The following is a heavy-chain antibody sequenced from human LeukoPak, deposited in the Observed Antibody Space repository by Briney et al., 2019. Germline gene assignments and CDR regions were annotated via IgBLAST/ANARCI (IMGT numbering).Heavy chain of an antibody. V-gene: IGHV3-23*01. J-gene: IGHJ4*02. CDR2: ISGGGSST. CDR1: GFTFSSYA. CDR3: AKGSHDYGDYFDY. D-gene: IGHD4-17*01. Sequence: GGSLRLSCAASGFTFSSYAMNWVRQAPGKGLEWVSVISGGGSSTYYADSVKGRFTISRDNSKNTLYLQMNSLRADDTAVYYCAKGSHDYGDYFDYWGQGTLVTVSS.